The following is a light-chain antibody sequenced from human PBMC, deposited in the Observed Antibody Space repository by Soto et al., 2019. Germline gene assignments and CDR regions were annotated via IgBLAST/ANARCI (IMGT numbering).Light chain of an antibody. Sequence: QSVLTQPPSASGSPGQSVTISCTGTSSDVGGCKFVSWYQQYPGKAPKLIIFEVSKRPSGVPERFSGFKSGNTASLTVSGLQAEDEADYYCSSCAGSNNPYVFGTGTKLTGL. CDR2: EVS. CDR3: SSCAGSNNPYV. J-gene: IGLJ1*01. CDR1: SSDVGGCKF. V-gene: IGLV2-8*01.